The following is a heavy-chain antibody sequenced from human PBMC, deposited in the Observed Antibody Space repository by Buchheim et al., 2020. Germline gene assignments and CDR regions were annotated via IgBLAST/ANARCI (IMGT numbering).Heavy chain of an antibody. J-gene: IGHJ4*02. CDR2: ISGYNGNT. D-gene: IGHD3-10*01. CDR3: AREEVLWFGESALDY. V-gene: IGHV1-18*04. Sequence: QVHLVQSGAEVKKPGASVKVSCKASGYTFTNFGITWVRQAPGEGLEWVGWISGYNGNTHYALKLKDRVTMTTDTSTSTLYKERRSLRPDDTAIYYCAREEVLWFGESALDYWGQGTL. CDR1: GYTFTNFG.